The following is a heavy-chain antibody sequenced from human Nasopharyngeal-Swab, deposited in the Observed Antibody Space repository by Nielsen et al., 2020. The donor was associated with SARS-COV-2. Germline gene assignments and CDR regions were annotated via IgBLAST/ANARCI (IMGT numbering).Heavy chain of an antibody. J-gene: IGHJ6*04. V-gene: IGHV3-15*01. CDR1: GFTFSKAW. D-gene: IGHD6-19*01. CDR2: IKSRAAGGTT. CDR3: TTYSSGWL. Sequence: GESPKISCATSGFTFSKAWMSWVRQAPGKGPEWVGRIKSRAAGGTTDYAAPVIGRFTVSRDDSESTLYLQMSSLKTEDTAVYYCTTYSSGWLWGKGTTVTVSS.